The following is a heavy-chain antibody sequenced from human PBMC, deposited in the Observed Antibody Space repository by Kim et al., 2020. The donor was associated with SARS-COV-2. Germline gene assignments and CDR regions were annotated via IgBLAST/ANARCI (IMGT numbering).Heavy chain of an antibody. CDR1: GGSISSYY. CDR2: IYYSGST. V-gene: IGHV4-59*13. J-gene: IGHJ5*02. Sequence: SETLSLTCTVSGGSISSYYWSWIRQPPGKGLEWIGYIYYSGSTNYNPSLKSRVTISVDTSKNQFSLKLSSVTAADTAVYYCARGPGYYYDSSGYYYVGEGWFDPWGQGTLVTVSS. D-gene: IGHD3-22*01. CDR3: ARGPGYYYDSSGYYYVGEGWFDP.